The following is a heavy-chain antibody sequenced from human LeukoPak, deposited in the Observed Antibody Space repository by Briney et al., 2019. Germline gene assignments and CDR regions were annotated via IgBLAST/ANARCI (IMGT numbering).Heavy chain of an antibody. CDR1: GYTFTSNY. CDR3: ARDNSVRDEAWWFNP. D-gene: IGHD5-24*01. V-gene: IGHV1-46*01. J-gene: IGHJ5*02. CDR2: ISPSGGST. Sequence: ASVKVSCKAFGYTFTSNYMHWVRRAPGQGPEWMGVISPSGGSTTYAQKFQGRVTLTRDMSTSRDYLELSSLRSEDTAVYYCARDNSVRDEAWWFNPWGQGTLVTVSS.